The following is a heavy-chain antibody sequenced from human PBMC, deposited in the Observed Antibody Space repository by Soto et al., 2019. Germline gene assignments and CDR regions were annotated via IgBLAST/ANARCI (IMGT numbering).Heavy chain of an antibody. CDR1: GFSVGGNY. Sequence: EERLVQSGGGLVQPGGSLRLSCAASGFSVGGNYMSWVRQAPGKGLELVSLIYSGGNPFYADSMKGRFTLSRDNSNNMLSLQMHSLRAEDTAVYYCAREPDSDCWGQGTLVIVSS. D-gene: IGHD2-21*01. CDR2: IYSGGNP. CDR3: AREPDSDC. V-gene: IGHV3-53*01. J-gene: IGHJ4*02.